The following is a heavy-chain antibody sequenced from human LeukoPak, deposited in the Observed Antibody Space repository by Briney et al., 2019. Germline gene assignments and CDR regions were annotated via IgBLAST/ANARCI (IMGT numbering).Heavy chain of an antibody. J-gene: IGHJ6*02. V-gene: IGHV3-23*01. Sequence: GGSLRLSCAASGFTFSSYAMSWVRQAPGKGLEWVSAISGSGGSTYYADSVKGRFTISRGNSKNTLYLQMNSLRAEDTAVYYCAKDLRHGSIFGVVTKYYYGMDVWGQGTTVTVSS. CDR3: AKDLRHGSIFGVVTKYYYGMDV. D-gene: IGHD3-3*01. CDR1: GFTFSSYA. CDR2: ISGSGGST.